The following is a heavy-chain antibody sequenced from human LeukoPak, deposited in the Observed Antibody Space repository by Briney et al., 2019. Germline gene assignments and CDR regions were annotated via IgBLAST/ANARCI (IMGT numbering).Heavy chain of an antibody. J-gene: IGHJ4*02. CDR3: ARVDAYYDILTGYPI. V-gene: IGHV4-59*01. CDR1: GGSISSYY. D-gene: IGHD3-9*01. CDR2: IYYSGST. Sequence: SETLSLTCTVSGGSISSYYWSWIRQPPGKGLEWIGYIYYSGSTNYNPSLKSRVTISVDTSKNQFSLKLSSVTAADTAVYYCARVDAYYDILTGYPIWGQGTLVTVSS.